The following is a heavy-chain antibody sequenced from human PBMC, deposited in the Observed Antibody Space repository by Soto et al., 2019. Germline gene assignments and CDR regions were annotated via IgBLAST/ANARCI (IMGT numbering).Heavy chain of an antibody. CDR2: IYYSGST. CDR3: ARDIVVQNAGVGWFDP. Sequence: QAQLQESGPGLVKPSQTLSLTCTVSGGSISSGGYYWSWIRQHPGKGLEWIGYIYYSGSTYYNPSLKSRVTISVDTSKNQFSLKLSSVTAADTAVYYCARDIVVQNAGVGWFDPWGQGTLVTVSS. J-gene: IGHJ5*02. V-gene: IGHV4-31*03. D-gene: IGHD2-2*01. CDR1: GGSISSGGYY.